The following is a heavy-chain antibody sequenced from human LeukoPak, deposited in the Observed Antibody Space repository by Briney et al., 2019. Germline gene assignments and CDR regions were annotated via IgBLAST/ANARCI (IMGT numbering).Heavy chain of an antibody. CDR2: ISSSSYI. J-gene: IGHJ4*02. D-gene: IGHD2-15*01. CDR1: GFTFSSYS. CDR3: ARGNHCSGGTCAHFDY. Sequence: GGSLRLSCAASGFTFSSYSMIWVRQAPGKGLEWVSSISSSSYIYYADSVKGRFTISRDNAKNSLYLQMNSLRAEDTAVYYCARGNHCSGGTCAHFDYWGQGTLVTVSS. V-gene: IGHV3-21*01.